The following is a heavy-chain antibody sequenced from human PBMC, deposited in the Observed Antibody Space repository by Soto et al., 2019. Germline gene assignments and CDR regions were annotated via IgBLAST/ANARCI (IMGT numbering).Heavy chain of an antibody. V-gene: IGHV1-2*02. D-gene: IGHD6-25*01. CDR2: INPNSGGT. CDR1: GYTFTGYY. J-gene: IGHJ1*01. CDR3: ARDPPRSGTPGFY. Sequence: GSVKVSCKASGYTFTGYYMHWVRQAAGQGLEWMGWINPNSGGTNYAPKFQGRVTMTRETSISTAYMELSRLRSDDTAVYYCARDPPRSGTPGFYWGQGTMVTVSS.